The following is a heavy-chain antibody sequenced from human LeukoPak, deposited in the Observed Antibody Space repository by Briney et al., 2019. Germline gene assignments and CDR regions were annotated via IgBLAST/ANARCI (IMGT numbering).Heavy chain of an antibody. D-gene: IGHD1-26*01. CDR1: GFTFSSYA. J-gene: IGHJ4*02. CDR3: AKDLTYSGSSFDY. CDR2: ISYDGSNK. Sequence: GRSLRLSCAASGFTFSSYAMHWVRQAPGKGLEWVAVISYDGSNKYYADSVKGRFTISRDNSKNTLYLQMNSLRAEDTAVYYCAKDLTYSGSSFDYWGQGTLVTVSS. V-gene: IGHV3-30-3*01.